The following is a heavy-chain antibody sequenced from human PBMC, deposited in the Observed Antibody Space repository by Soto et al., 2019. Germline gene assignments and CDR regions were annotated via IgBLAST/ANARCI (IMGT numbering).Heavy chain of an antibody. V-gene: IGHV3-23*01. Sequence: GGSLRLSCTASGFTFSSYGMGWVRQAPGKGLQWVSTIRGDGGQTHYTDSVKGRFSIHRDNSKNTVYLQMDSLRAEDTAMYFCARDVGLDSDDFFAHWGQGTQVTVSS. J-gene: IGHJ4*02. CDR3: ARDVGLDSDDFFAH. CDR1: GFTFSSYG. D-gene: IGHD3-9*01. CDR2: IRGDGGQT.